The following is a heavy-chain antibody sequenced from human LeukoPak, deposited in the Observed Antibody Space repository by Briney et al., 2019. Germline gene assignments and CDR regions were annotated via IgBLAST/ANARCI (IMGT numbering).Heavy chain of an antibody. J-gene: IGHJ4*02. V-gene: IGHV4-34*01. CDR3: ARGRITGTSPFGY. CDR2: INYSGST. Sequence: SETLSLTCAVYGGSFSGYYWSWIRQPPGKGLEWIGEINYSGSTNYNPSLKSRVTIPVDTSKNQFSLKLSSVTAADTAVYYCARGRITGTSPFGYWGEGTLVTVSS. D-gene: IGHD1-20*01. CDR1: GGSFSGYY.